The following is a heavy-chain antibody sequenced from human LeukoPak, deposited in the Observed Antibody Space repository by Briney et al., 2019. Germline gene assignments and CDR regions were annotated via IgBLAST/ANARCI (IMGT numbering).Heavy chain of an antibody. V-gene: IGHV1-24*01. D-gene: IGHD3-22*01. CDR2: PVPENYQT. CDR3: ALASDYYDSSGYYLEI. J-gene: IGHJ3*02. Sequence: ASVKVSCKVSGESITELGMHWVRQSPGKGLEWMGGPVPENYQTIYAQDFQGRVTMTEDTSTDTAYMELSSLRSEDTAIYYCALASDYYDSSGYYLEIWGQGTLVTVSA. CDR1: GESITELG.